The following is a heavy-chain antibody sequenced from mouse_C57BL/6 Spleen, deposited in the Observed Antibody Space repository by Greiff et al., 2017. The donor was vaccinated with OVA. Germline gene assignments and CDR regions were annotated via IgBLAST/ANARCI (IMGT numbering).Heavy chain of an antibody. V-gene: IGHV5-4*03. J-gene: IGHJ2*01. Sequence: EVNLVESGGGLVKPGGSLKLSCAASGFTFSSYAMSWVRQTPEKRLEWVATISDGGSYTYYPDNVKGRFTISRDNAKNNLYLQMSHLKSEDTAMYYCARGYGSSSFDYWGQGTTLTVSS. CDR3: ARGYGSSSFDY. CDR1: GFTFSSYA. D-gene: IGHD1-1*01. CDR2: ISDGGSYT.